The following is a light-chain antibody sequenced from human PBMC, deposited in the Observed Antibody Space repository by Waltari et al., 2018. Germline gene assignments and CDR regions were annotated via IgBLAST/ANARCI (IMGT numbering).Light chain of an antibody. CDR2: LGS. CDR3: MQALQTPRA. CDR1: QSLQHSNGYNY. Sequence: DIVMTQSPLSLPVIPGEPASISCRSSQSLQHSNGYNYLDWYRQKPGQSPQLLIYLGSTRASGVPDRFSGSGSGTDFTLTISRVEAEDVGVYYCMQALQTPRAFGPGTKVDIQ. J-gene: IGKJ3*01. V-gene: IGKV2-28*01.